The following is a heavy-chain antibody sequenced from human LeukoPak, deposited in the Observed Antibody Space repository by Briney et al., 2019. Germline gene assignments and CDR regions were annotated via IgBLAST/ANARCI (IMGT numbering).Heavy chain of an antibody. D-gene: IGHD3-22*01. CDR1: GYTFTNYF. V-gene: IGHV1-2*02. Sequence: ASVKVSCKASGYTFTNYFIHWVRQAPGQGLEWMGWISPNSGGTNYAQKFQGRVTMTRDTSISTAYMELSRLRSDDTAVYYCAXXXXXXXSGYNDAFDIWGQGTMVTVSS. J-gene: IGHJ3*02. CDR2: ISPNSGGT. CDR3: AXXXXXXXSGYNDAFDI.